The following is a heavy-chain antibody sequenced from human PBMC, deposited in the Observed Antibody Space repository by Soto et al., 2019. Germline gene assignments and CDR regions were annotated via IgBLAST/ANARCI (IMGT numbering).Heavy chain of an antibody. CDR1: GFTLNTYD. V-gene: IGHV3-21*01. CDR2: IISVITYI. Sequence: PWGSQRLSCAASGFTLNTYDMKWACQGLVKGLELVSSIISVITYIYYADSVKGRFTISRDNAKNSLYLQMNSLRAEDTAVYYCARGHCTGGSCFHYFDYWGQGT. D-gene: IGHD2-15*01. CDR3: ARGHCTGGSCFHYFDY. J-gene: IGHJ4*02.